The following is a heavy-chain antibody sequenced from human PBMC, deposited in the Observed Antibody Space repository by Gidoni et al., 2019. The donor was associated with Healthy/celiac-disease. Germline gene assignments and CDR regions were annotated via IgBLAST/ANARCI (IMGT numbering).Heavy chain of an antibody. D-gene: IGHD2-15*01. CDR1: GSTFSSYA. CDR2: ISGSGGST. V-gene: IGHV3-23*01. Sequence: LLESGGGLVQPGGSLRLSCAASGSTFSSYAMSWVRQAPGKGLEWVSAISGSGGSTYYAASVKGRFTISRDNSKNTLYLQMNSLRAEDTAVYYCAKDKLVYCSGGSCYGSRHPTNWFDPWGQGTLVTVSS. CDR3: AKDKLVYCSGGSCYGSRHPTNWFDP. J-gene: IGHJ5*02.